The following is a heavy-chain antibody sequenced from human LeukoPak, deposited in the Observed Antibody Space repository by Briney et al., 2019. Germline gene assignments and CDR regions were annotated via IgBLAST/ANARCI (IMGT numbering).Heavy chain of an antibody. CDR2: INRDRSEK. CDR3: ARDGHHFGS. J-gene: IGHJ5*01. Sequence: GGTLRLPCAASVFRFNSYWMRWVRQPRGKGLEWVANINRDRSEKHCRDSVKGRFTNYRDNVKNSLELEMSSLRGEDTAVYYCARDGHHFGSWGPGTLVTGSS. CDR1: VFRFNSYW. V-gene: IGHV3-7*01.